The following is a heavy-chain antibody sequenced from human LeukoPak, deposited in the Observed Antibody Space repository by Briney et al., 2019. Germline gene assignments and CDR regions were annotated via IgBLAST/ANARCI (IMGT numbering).Heavy chain of an antibody. J-gene: IGHJ4*02. CDR1: GGTFRSYG. Sequence: SMKVSCKASGGTFRSYGIYWVRQTPGQGLECMGGIIPDFGTTNYAQKFQGRVTITADDSTSTAYMELSSVGSEDTAVYFCAREGINGYSHFDYWGQGTLVTVSS. D-gene: IGHD5-18*01. V-gene: IGHV1-69*13. CDR3: AREGINGYSHFDY. CDR2: IIPDFGTT.